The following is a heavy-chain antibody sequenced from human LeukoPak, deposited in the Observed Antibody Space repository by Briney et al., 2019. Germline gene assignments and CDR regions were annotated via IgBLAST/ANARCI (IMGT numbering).Heavy chain of an antibody. Sequence: PSETLSLTCTVSGGSISSYYWSWIRQPPGKGLEWIGYIYYSGSTNYNPSLKSRVTISVDTSKNQFSLKLSSVTAADTAVYYCASLTVTSEGYWGQGTLVTVSS. CDR3: ASLTVTSEGY. D-gene: IGHD4-17*01. V-gene: IGHV4-59*08. CDR1: GGSISSYY. CDR2: IYYSGST. J-gene: IGHJ4*02.